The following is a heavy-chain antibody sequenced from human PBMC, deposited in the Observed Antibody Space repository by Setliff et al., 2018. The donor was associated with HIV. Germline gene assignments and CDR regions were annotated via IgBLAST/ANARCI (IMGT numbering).Heavy chain of an antibody. CDR3: ARGGMTTVLGDTFDI. CDR2: IYTSGST. D-gene: IGHD4-17*01. CDR1: GGSNSSGSNY. V-gene: IGHV4-61*02. J-gene: IGHJ3*02. Sequence: SETLSLTCTVSGGSNSSGSNYWSWIRQPAGKGLEWIGRIYTSGSTNYNPSLKSRVTISLDTSKNQFSLKLTSVTVADTAVYYCARGGMTTVLGDTFDIWGQGTMVTVSS.